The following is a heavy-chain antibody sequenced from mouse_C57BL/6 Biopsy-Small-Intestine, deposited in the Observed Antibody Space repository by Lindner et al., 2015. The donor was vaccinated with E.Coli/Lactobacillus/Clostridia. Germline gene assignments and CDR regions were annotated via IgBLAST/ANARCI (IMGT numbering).Heavy chain of an antibody. CDR1: GYTFSRSW. D-gene: IGHD1-1*01. CDR2: INPGDEDP. CDR3: ARGGNLLDLDY. V-gene: IGHV1-82*01. J-gene: IGHJ4*01. Sequence: VQLQESGPEVVKPGAAVKISCKASGYTFSRSWMNWVRQRPGKGLEWIGRINPGDEDPDYNGKFKGKATLTADTSSITAYMQLSSLSSEDSAVYFCARGGNLLDLDYWGQGTSVSVSS.